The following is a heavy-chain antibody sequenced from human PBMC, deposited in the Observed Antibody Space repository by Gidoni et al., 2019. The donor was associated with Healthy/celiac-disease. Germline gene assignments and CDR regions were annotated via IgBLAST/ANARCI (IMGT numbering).Heavy chain of an antibody. CDR3: TRGDYYDSSGYFDY. J-gene: IGHJ4*02. D-gene: IGHD3-22*01. CDR1: VFTFGDYA. V-gene: IGHV3-49*05. Sequence: EVHLVSSGGCLVKPGRSLRLSCPASVFTFGDYAMRWFRQAPGKGLEWVGFIRSKAYGGTTEYAAYGKCRFTISRDDSKSIDYLQRKRLKTEDTAVYYCTRGDYYDSSGYFDYWGQGTLVTVSS. CDR2: IRSKAYGGTT.